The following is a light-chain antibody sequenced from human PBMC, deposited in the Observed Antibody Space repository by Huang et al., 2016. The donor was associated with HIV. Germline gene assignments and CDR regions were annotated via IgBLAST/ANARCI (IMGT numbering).Light chain of an antibody. J-gene: IGKJ3*01. CDR3: QKYDTWPFT. Sequence: EIVMTRSPAILSASLGERVTLSCKASQSIGRDLAWYQQKPGQAPRLLLYGTSTRATGVPARFSGSGSGTDFTLTISRLESEDFAVYFCQKYDTWPFTFGPGAKVDIK. V-gene: IGKV3-15*01. CDR1: QSIGRD. CDR2: GTS.